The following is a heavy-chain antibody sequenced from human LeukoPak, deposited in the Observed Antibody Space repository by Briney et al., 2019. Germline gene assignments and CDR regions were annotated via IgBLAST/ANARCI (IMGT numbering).Heavy chain of an antibody. CDR3: ARAASRYYYDSSGYYFDY. D-gene: IGHD3-22*01. V-gene: IGHV3-64*01. Sequence: PGGSLRLSCAASGFTFSSYAMHWVRQAPGKGLEYVSAISSNGGSTYYANSVKGRFTISRDNSKNTLYLQMGSLRAEDMAVYYCARAASRYYYDSSGYYFDYWGRGTLVTVSS. CDR2: ISSNGGST. J-gene: IGHJ4*02. CDR1: GFTFSSYA.